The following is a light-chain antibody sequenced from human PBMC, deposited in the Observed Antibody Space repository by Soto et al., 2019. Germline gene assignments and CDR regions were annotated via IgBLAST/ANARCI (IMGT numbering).Light chain of an antibody. V-gene: IGKV3-15*01. CDR3: QQYNNWPLLT. CDR2: DAS. CDR1: QSVNSN. Sequence: IVMTQSPATLSVSPGERATLSCRASQSVNSNLAWYQQKPGQAPRLLIYDASTRATGIPARFSGSGSGTEFTLTISSLQSEDFAVYFCQQYNNWPLLTFGGGTKVEFK. J-gene: IGKJ4*01.